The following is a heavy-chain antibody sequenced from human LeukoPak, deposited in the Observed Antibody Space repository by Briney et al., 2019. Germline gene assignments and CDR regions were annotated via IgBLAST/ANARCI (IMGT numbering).Heavy chain of an antibody. Sequence: PGGSLRLSCAASGFTFSDYYMSWIRQAPGKGLEWVSYISSSGSTIYYADSVKGRFTISRDNAKNSLYLQMDSLRADDTAMYYCAKEYCSGDDCYGDAFDIWGQGTMVIVSS. D-gene: IGHD2-15*01. V-gene: IGHV3-11*01. CDR1: GFTFSDYY. J-gene: IGHJ3*02. CDR2: ISSSGSTI. CDR3: AKEYCSGDDCYGDAFDI.